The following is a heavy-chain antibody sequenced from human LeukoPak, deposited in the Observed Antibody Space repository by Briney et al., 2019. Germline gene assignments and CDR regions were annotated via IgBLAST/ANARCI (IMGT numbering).Heavy chain of an antibody. CDR1: GFTFNDYG. CDR3: ARVPTYYYGSGSYIWFDP. CDR2: INWNGGST. D-gene: IGHD3-10*01. Sequence: GGSLRLSCAASGFTFNDYGMSWVRQAPGKGLEWVSGINWNGGSTGYADSVKGRFTISRDNAKNSLYLQMNSLRAEDTAVYYCARVPTYYYGSGSYIWFDPWGQGTLVTVSS. J-gene: IGHJ5*02. V-gene: IGHV3-20*04.